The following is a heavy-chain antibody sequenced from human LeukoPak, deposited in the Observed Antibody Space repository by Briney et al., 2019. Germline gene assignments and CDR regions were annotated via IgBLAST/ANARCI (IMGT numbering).Heavy chain of an antibody. CDR1: GFTFSNAW. CDR3: TTSPSYNWNYGDFDY. J-gene: IGHJ4*02. V-gene: IGHV3-15*01. CDR2: IKSKTDGGTT. Sequence: GGSLRLSCAASGFTFSNAWMSWVRQAPGKGLECVGRIKSKTDGGTTDYAAPVKGRFTISRDDSKNTLYLQMNSLKTEDTAVYYCTTSPSYNWNYGDFDYWGQGTLVTVSS. D-gene: IGHD1-7*01.